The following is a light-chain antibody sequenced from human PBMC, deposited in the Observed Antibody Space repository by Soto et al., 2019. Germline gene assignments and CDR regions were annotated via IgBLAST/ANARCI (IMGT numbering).Light chain of an antibody. Sequence: EIVMTQSPATLSVSPGEGPTLSCRASQSVSSSLAWYQQKPGQAPRLLIYAASTRAAGIPARFSGSGSGTEFTLTISNLQSEDFAVYYCEQYNSWPTFGQGTKLEIK. V-gene: IGKV3D-15*01. CDR2: AAS. CDR1: QSVSSS. J-gene: IGKJ2*01. CDR3: EQYNSWPT.